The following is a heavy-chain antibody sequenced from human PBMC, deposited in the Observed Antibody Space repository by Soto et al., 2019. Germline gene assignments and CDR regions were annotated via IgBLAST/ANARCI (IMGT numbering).Heavy chain of an antibody. CDR1: GFTFNNYA. CDR3: ASRRGGPTRPLDY. CDR2: ISGSGGST. V-gene: IGHV3-23*01. Sequence: EVQLLESGGGLVQPGGSLRLSCTASGFTFNNYAMSWVRQAPGKGLEWVAAISGSGGSTYFADSVKGRFTISRDNSKNTLDLRMNSLRAEDTAVYYCASRRGGPTRPLDYWGQGTLVTVSS. D-gene: IGHD3-16*01. J-gene: IGHJ4*02.